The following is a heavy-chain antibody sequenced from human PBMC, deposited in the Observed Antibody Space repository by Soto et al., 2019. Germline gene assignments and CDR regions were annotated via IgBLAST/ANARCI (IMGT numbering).Heavy chain of an antibody. Sequence: QMQLVQSGGGLANPGGPLTLPCKASGLTSSDTYMIWARQPPGRGREWLSNISDSGSTIYYADSVRARFTIFRENAANSVYLQLDGLTDGDTAFYYCARGGSGWTRGGWLGPWGQGSLVTVSS. CDR1: GLTSSDTY. CDR2: ISDSGSTI. V-gene: IGHV3-11*01. CDR3: ARGGSGWTRGGWLGP. D-gene: IGHD6-25*01. J-gene: IGHJ5*02.